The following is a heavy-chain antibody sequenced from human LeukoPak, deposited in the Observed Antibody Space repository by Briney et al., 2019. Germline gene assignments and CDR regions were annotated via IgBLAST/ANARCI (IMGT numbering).Heavy chain of an antibody. J-gene: IGHJ4*02. Sequence: SETLSLTCAVYGGSFSGYYWSWIRQPPGKGLEWIGEINHSGSTNYNPSLKSRVTISVDTSKNQFSLKLSSVTAADTAVYYFARGDPIYDFWSGGDYWGQGSLVTVSS. CDR2: INHSGST. CDR1: GGSFSGYY. V-gene: IGHV4-34*01. CDR3: ARGDPIYDFWSGGDY. D-gene: IGHD3-3*01.